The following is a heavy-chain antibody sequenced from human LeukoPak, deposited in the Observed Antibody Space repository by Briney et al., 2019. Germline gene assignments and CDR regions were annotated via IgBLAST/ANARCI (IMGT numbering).Heavy chain of an antibody. CDR3: ARDPRKVTIAFDI. V-gene: IGHV1-2*02. Sequence: GASVKVSCKASGYAFTGYYMHWVRQAPGQGLEWMGWINPNSGGTNYAQKFQGRVTMTRDTSISTAYMELSRLRSDDTAVYYCARDPRKVTIAFDIWGQGTMVTVSS. J-gene: IGHJ3*02. CDR2: INPNSGGT. CDR1: GYAFTGYY. D-gene: IGHD2-21*02.